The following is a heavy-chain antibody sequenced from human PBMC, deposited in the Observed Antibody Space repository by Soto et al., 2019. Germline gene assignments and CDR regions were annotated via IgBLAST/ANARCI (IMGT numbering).Heavy chain of an antibody. V-gene: IGHV3-23*01. CDR1: GFTFGIYA. D-gene: IGHD6-13*01. CDR2: ISGSGGSI. J-gene: IGHJ4*02. Sequence: VGSLRLSCAASGFTFGIYAMSWVRQAPGKGLEWVSSISGSGGSIYYAHSVKGRFTISRDKTKNTLDLQMNSLRAEDTAVYHCARVAPEYSSTPRRFDFWGQGTLVTVSS. CDR3: ARVAPEYSSTPRRFDF.